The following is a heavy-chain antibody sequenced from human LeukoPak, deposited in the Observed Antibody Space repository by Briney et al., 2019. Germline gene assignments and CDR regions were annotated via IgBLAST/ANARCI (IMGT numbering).Heavy chain of an antibody. CDR3: ARSGSSNRLLLGESTSYSYMDV. J-gene: IGHJ6*03. D-gene: IGHD3-10*01. V-gene: IGHV3-66*01. Sequence: GGSLRLSCAASGFTFSSYAMSWVRQAPGKGLEWVSVIYSGGSTYYADSVKGRFTISRDIVENSLYLQMNSLRAEDTAVYYCARSGSSNRLLLGESTSYSYMDVWGEGTTVTVSS. CDR1: GFTFSSYA. CDR2: IYSGGST.